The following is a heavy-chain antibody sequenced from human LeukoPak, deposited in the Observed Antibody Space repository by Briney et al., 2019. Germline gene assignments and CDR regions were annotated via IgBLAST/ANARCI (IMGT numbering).Heavy chain of an antibody. J-gene: IGHJ6*03. V-gene: IGHV1-18*01. CDR2: ISAYNGNA. D-gene: IGHD6-13*01. Sequence: ASVKVSCKASGYTFTSYGISWVRQAPGQGLEWMGWISAYNGNANYAQKLQGRVTMTTDTSTSTAYMELRSLRSDDTAVYYCARGQYSSSWYDEHYYYMDVWGKGTTVTVSS. CDR3: ARGQYSSSWYDEHYYYMDV. CDR1: GYTFTSYG.